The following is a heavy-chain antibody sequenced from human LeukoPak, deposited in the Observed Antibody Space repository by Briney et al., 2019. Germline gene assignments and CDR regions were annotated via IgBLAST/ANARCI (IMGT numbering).Heavy chain of an antibody. J-gene: IGHJ4*02. Sequence: SVKVSYKASGGTFSSYAISWVRQAPGQGLEWMGRIIPILGIANYAQKFQGRVTITADKSTSTAYMELSSLRSEDTAVYYCARGTFGYCSSTSCYREYYFDYWGQGTLVTVSS. V-gene: IGHV1-69*04. CDR1: GGTFSSYA. D-gene: IGHD2-2*02. CDR2: IIPILGIA. CDR3: ARGTFGYCSSTSCYREYYFDY.